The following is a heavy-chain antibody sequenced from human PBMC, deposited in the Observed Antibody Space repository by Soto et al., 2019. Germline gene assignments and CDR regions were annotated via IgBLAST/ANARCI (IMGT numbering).Heavy chain of an antibody. CDR2: INHSGST. J-gene: IGHJ4*02. D-gene: IGHD3-22*01. Sequence: SETLSLTCAVYGGSFSGHYWSWIRQPPGKGLEWIGEINHSGSTNSNPSPKSRVTMSVDTSMNQFSLKLNSVTAADTAVYYCARGTSMIVEVQRDAPDKYYFDSWGQGTLVTVSS. CDR1: GGSFSGHY. V-gene: IGHV4-34*01. CDR3: ARGTSMIVEVQRDAPDKYYFDS.